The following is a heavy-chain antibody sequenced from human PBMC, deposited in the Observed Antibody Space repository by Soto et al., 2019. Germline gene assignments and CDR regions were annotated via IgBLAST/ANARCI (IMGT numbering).Heavy chain of an antibody. V-gene: IGHV3-21*01. Sequence: PGGSLRLSCAASGFTFSSYSMNWVRQAPGKGLEWVSSISSSSSYIYYADSVKGRFTISRDNAKNSLYLQMNSLRAEDTAVYYCAREYDFWSGPIGADYYYGMDVWGQGTTVTVSS. J-gene: IGHJ6*02. CDR3: AREYDFWSGPIGADYYYGMDV. D-gene: IGHD3-3*01. CDR1: GFTFSSYS. CDR2: ISSSSSYI.